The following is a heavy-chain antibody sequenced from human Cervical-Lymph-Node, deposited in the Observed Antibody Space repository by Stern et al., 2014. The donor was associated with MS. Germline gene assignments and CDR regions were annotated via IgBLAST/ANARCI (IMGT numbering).Heavy chain of an antibody. CDR2: ICPIFDKD. CDR1: GATFSTNA. J-gene: IGHJ4*02. Sequence: VQLVESGAEVRQPGSSVKVSCKASGATFSTNAISWVRQAPGQGLEWRGGICPIFDKDNYAQSFRGRVTISADESTSTAYLELSSLRSDDTAVYYCAREHHGGNFESWGQGTLVIVSS. D-gene: IGHD4-23*01. V-gene: IGHV1-69*01. CDR3: AREHHGGNFES.